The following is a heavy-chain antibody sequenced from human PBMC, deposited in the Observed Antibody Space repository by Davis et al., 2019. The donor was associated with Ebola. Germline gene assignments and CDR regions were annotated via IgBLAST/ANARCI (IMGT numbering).Heavy chain of an antibody. CDR3: ARDPAIFGIDY. J-gene: IGHJ4*02. Sequence: PGGSLRLSCAASGFTVSSNYMSWVRQAPGKGLEWVSVIYSGGSTYYADSVKGRFTISRDNAKNSLYLQMNSLRAEDTALYYCARDPAIFGIDYWGQGTLVTVSS. V-gene: IGHV3-53*01. CDR1: GFTVSSNY. CDR2: IYSGGST. D-gene: IGHD3-3*01.